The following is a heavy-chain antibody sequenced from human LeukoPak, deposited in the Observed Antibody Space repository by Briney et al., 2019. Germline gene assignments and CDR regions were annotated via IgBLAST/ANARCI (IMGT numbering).Heavy chain of an antibody. CDR2: ISTHNGDT. CDR3: ARGRGSTSRY. V-gene: IGHV1-18*01. D-gene: IGHD1-26*01. CDR1: GYTFPNYG. Sequence: ASVKVSCKASGYTFPNYGITWVRQAPGQGLEWMGWISTHNGDTNYAQNLQDRVTMTTDTSTSTAYMELWSLRSDDTAVYYCARGRGSTSRYWGQGTLVTVSS. J-gene: IGHJ4*02.